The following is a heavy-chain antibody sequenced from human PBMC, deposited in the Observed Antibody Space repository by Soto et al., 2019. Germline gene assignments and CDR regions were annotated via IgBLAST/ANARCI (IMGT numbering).Heavy chain of an antibody. CDR2: INHSGST. V-gene: IGHV4-34*01. J-gene: IGHJ4*02. D-gene: IGHD3-10*01. CDR3: ARGRRYYYGSGSSYYFDY. Sequence: TLSLTCAVYGGSFSGYYWSWIRQPPGKGLEWIGEINHSGSTNYNPSLKSRVTISVDTSKNQFSLKLSSVTAADTAVYYCARGRRYYYGSGSSYYFDYWGQGTLVTVSS. CDR1: GGSFSGYY.